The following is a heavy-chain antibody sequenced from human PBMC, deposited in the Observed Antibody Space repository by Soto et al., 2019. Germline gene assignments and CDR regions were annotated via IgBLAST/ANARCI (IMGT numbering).Heavy chain of an antibody. CDR3: ARILQGYCTNGVCSRGYYFDY. CDR2: IDWDDDK. V-gene: IGHV2-70*01. Sequence: ESGPTLVNPTQTLTLTCTFSGFSLSTSGMCVSWIRQPPGKALEWLALIDWDDDKYYSTSLKTRLTISKDTSKNQVVLTMTNMDPVDTATYYCARILQGYCTNGVCSRGYYFDYWGQGTLVTVSS. D-gene: IGHD2-8*01. J-gene: IGHJ4*02. CDR1: GFSLSTSGMC.